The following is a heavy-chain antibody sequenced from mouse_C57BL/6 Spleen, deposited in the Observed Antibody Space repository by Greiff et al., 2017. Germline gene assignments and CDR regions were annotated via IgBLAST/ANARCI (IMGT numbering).Heavy chain of an antibody. CDR3: ASVDYGSSYLYAMDY. J-gene: IGHJ4*01. CDR1: GYTFTSYW. D-gene: IGHD1-1*01. V-gene: IGHV1-64*01. Sequence: QVQLQQPGAELVKPGASVKLSCKASGYTFTSYWMHWVKQRPGQGLEWIGMIHPNSGSTNYNEKFKSKATLTVDKSSSTAYMQLSSLTSEDSAVYYCASVDYGSSYLYAMDYWGQGTSVTVSS. CDR2: IHPNSGST.